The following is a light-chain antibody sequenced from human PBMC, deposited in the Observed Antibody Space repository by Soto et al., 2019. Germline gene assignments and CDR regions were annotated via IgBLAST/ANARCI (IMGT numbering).Light chain of an antibody. J-gene: IGKJ5*01. CDR3: QQRSNWPIT. CDR1: RSVSSY. Sequence: EMVLTQSPATLSLSPGESATLSWRATRSVSSYLAWYQQKPGQAPRLLIYDASSRPTDIPARFSGSGSGTDFTLTISSLEPEDFALYYCQQRSNWPITFGQGTRLE. CDR2: DAS. V-gene: IGKV3-11*01.